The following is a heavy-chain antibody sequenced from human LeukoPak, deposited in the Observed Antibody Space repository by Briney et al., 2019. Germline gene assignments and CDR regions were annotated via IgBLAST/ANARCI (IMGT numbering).Heavy chain of an antibody. CDR3: ARVPYSGSYYEDY. D-gene: IGHD1-26*01. CDR2: IYYSGSI. CDR1: GGSISSYY. J-gene: IGHJ4*02. V-gene: IGHV4-59*08. Sequence: SETLSLTCTVSGGSISSYYWSWIRQPPGKGLEWIGYIYYSGSINYNPSLKSRVTISVDTSKNQFSLRLSSVTAADTAVYYCARVPYSGSYYEDYWGQGTLVTVSS.